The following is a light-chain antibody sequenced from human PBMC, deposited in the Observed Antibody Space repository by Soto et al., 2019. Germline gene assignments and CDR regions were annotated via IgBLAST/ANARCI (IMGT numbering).Light chain of an antibody. Sequence: EIVLTQSPATLSLSPGTGATLSCRASQIVTSSLAWYQQRPGQAPRLLIYDTFTRATGIPARFSAKGAGTDFTLTTRSLEPEDSAVYFCQLRSDWRSTYTVAQGTK. CDR3: QLRSDWRSTYT. CDR1: QIVTSS. V-gene: IGKV3-11*01. CDR2: DTF. J-gene: IGKJ2*01.